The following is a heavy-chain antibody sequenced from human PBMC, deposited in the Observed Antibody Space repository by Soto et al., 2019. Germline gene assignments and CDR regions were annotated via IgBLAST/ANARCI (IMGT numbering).Heavy chain of an antibody. D-gene: IGHD1-26*01. V-gene: IGHV4-59*08. Sequence: QVQLKESGPGLVQPSQTLSLTCTVSGGSLSSYYWSLLRQSPGKGLENFVYIYYSDSTNYNPSVKSPITISVDTSRNQNTLTLSSMTAADTAVYYCVRGWWDREGYLMDVWGQGTTVTVSS. CDR1: GGSLSSYY. J-gene: IGHJ6*02. CDR2: IYYSDST. CDR3: VRGWWDREGYLMDV.